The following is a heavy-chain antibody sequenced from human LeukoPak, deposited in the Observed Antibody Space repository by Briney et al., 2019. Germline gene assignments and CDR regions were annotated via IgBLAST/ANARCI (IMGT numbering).Heavy chain of an antibody. V-gene: IGHV4-39*01. J-gene: IGHJ4*02. CDR3: ARRGDILTDYAFDY. Sequence: SETLSLTCSVSGGSINSNSHHWDWIRPAPGKGLEWIGNIYYSGTTSYHPSLKSRVTISVDTSKNQFSLRLSSVTAADTAVYYCARRGDILTDYAFDYWGQGTLVTVSS. D-gene: IGHD3-9*01. CDR1: GGSINSNSHH. CDR2: IYYSGTT.